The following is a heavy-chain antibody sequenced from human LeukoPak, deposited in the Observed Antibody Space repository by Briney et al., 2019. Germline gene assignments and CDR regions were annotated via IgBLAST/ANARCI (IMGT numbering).Heavy chain of an antibody. Sequence: ASVKVSCKASGYTFTGYYMHWVRQAPGQGLEWMGWINPNSGGTNYAQKFQGRVTVTRDTSISTAYMELSRLRSDDTAVYYCARDTIFGVVTRREYYYGMDVWGQGTTVTVSS. CDR3: ARDTIFGVVTRREYYYGMDV. CDR2: INPNSGGT. D-gene: IGHD3-3*01. CDR1: GYTFTGYY. J-gene: IGHJ6*02. V-gene: IGHV1-2*02.